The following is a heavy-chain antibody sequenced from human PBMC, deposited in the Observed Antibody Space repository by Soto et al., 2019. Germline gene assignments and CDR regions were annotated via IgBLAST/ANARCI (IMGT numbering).Heavy chain of an antibody. Sequence: SSVKVSCKASGYTFTSYGISWVRQAPGQGLEWMGWISAYNVNTNYAQKLQGRVTMTTDTSTSTAYMELRSLRSDDTAVYYCARVWLESRKYYDFWSGYYTVLDYWGQGTLVTVSS. CDR2: ISAYNVNT. CDR3: ARVWLESRKYYDFWSGYYTVLDY. D-gene: IGHD3-3*01. J-gene: IGHJ4*02. CDR1: GYTFTSYG. V-gene: IGHV1-18*01.